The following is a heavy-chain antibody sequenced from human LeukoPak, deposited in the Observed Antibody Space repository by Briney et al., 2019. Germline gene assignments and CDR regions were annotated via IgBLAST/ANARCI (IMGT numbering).Heavy chain of an antibody. CDR2: ISYDGSNK. J-gene: IGHJ4*02. CDR1: GFTFSSYA. D-gene: IGHD3-22*01. Sequence: GRSLRLSCAASGFTFSSYAMHWVRQAPGKGLEWVAVISYDGSNKYYADSVKGRFTISRDNSKNTLYLQMNSLRAEDTAVYYCARPVDLDYYDSSGYSDWGQGTLVTVSS. V-gene: IGHV3-30-3*01. CDR3: ARPVDLDYYDSSGYSD.